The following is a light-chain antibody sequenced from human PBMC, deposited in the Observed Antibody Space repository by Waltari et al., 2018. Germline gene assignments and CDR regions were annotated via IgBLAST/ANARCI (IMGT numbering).Light chain of an antibody. CDR2: KAN. J-gene: IGLJ3*02. CDR1: SASLSTTSY. Sequence: QTVAPQESPLSVSPVGSVTLPCALCSASLSTTSYASWSQQTPRPAPPILGYKANARSSWVPDRFSGSILGNTAALTITGAEADDESDYYCALYMGSGIWVFGGGTRLTVL. V-gene: IGLV8-61*01. CDR3: ALYMGSGIWV.